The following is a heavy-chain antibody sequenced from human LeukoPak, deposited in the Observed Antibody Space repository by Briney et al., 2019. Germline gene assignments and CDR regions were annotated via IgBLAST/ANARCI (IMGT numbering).Heavy chain of an antibody. Sequence: ASVKVSCKASGGTFSSYAISWVRQAPGQGLEWMGRIIPILGIANYAQKFQGRVTITADKSTSTAYMELSSLRSEDTAVYYCASSTVVTPYYGMDVWGQGTTVTVSS. CDR1: GGTFSSYA. V-gene: IGHV1-69*04. CDR3: ASSTVVTPYYGMDV. J-gene: IGHJ6*02. CDR2: IIPILGIA. D-gene: IGHD4-23*01.